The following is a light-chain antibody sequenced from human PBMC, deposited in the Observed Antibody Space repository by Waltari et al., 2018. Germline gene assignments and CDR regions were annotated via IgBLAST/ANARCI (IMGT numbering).Light chain of an antibody. J-gene: IGLJ2*01. V-gene: IGLV3-27*01. CDR3: YSAADNNLGV. Sequence: SYELTQPSSVSVSPGQTARITRSGDVLAKKYARWFQQKPGQAPVLVSYKDSERPSGIQKRFPGSSSGTTVTLTISGAQVEDEADYYCYSAADNNLGVFGGGTKLTVL. CDR1: VLAKKY. CDR2: KDS.